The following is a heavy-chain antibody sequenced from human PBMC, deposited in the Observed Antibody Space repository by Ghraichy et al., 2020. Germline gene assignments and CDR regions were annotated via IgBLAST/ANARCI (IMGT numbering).Heavy chain of an antibody. CDR3: ARQDYYDGSGPRFDI. J-gene: IGHJ3*02. D-gene: IGHD3-22*01. V-gene: IGHV6-1*01. CDR1: GDSVSNNNAA. CDR2: TYYRSKWYN. Sequence: SQTLSLTCAISGDSVSNNNAAWNWIRQSPSRGLEWLGRTYYRSKWYNDYAVTVKSRVTINPDTSKNQFSLQLDSVTPEDTAVYYCARQDYYDGSGPRFDIWGQGTMVTVSS.